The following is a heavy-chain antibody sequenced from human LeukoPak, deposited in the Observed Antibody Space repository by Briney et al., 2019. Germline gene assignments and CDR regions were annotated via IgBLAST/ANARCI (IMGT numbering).Heavy chain of an antibody. CDR1: GFTFSRYW. CDR2: INPDGSES. D-gene: IGHD3-22*01. V-gene: IGHV3-7*01. CDR3: ARDLTMIVPGAFDI. J-gene: IGHJ3*02. Sequence: GGSLRLSCAISGFTFSRYWMTWVRQAPGKGLEGVAIINPDGSESYYGDSVKGRFTISRDNAKVSPYLQMKSLTAEDTAVYYCARDLTMIVPGAFDIWGHGTTVIVSS.